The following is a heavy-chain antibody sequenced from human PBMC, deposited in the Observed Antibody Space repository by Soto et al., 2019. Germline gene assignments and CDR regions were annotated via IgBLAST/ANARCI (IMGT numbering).Heavy chain of an antibody. CDR2: ISSGGSTI. CDR3: ARDVDYGGNSGYWKFDY. Sequence: GESLKISCAASGFTFSDSYMSWIRQAPGKGLEWVSYISSGGSTIYYADSVKGRFTISRDNAKNSLYLQMNSLRAEDTGVYYCARDVDYGGNSGYWKFDYWGQGTLVTVSS. V-gene: IGHV3-11*01. CDR1: GFTFSDSY. D-gene: IGHD4-17*01. J-gene: IGHJ4*02.